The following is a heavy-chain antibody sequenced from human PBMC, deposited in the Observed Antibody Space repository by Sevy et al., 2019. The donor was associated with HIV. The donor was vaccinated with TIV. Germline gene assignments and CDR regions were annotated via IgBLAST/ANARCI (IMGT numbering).Heavy chain of an antibody. CDR2: FDPEDGET. CDR1: GYTLSKLS. V-gene: IGHV1-24*01. Sequence: ASVKVSCKVSGYTLSKLSMHWVRQAPGKGPEWMGGFDPEDGETIYAQKFQGRVTMTEDTSTDTAYMELSSLRSEDTAVYYCATLDFWSDYPLYGMDVWGQGITVTVSS. J-gene: IGHJ6*02. CDR3: ATLDFWSDYPLYGMDV. D-gene: IGHD3-3*01.